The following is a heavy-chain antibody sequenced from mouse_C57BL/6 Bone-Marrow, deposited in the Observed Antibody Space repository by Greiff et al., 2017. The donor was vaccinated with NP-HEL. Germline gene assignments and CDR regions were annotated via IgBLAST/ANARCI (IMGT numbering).Heavy chain of an antibody. D-gene: IGHD1-1*01. V-gene: IGHV2-9-1*01. CDR1: GFSLTSYA. CDR2: IWTGGGT. Sequence: QVQLQQSGPGLVAPSQSLSITCTVSGFSLTSYAISWVRQPPGKGLEWLGVIWTGGGTHYNSALKSRLSISKDNSKSQVFLKMNSLQTDDTARYYCARNFYYYGSGGYFDYWGQGTTLTVSS. CDR3: ARNFYYYGSGGYFDY. J-gene: IGHJ2*01.